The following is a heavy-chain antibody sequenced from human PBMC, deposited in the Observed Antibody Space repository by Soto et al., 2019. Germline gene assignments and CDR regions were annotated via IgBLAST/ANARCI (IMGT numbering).Heavy chain of an antibody. CDR3: ARDRGSYGMDV. J-gene: IGHJ6*02. V-gene: IGHV4-31*03. CDR1: GGSISSGGY. CDR2: IYGSGIT. Sequence: QVQLQESGPGLVKPSETLSLTCTVSGGSISSGGYWTWVRQRPGKGLEWIGYIYGSGITYYSPSLVRRGSISMDTSKNQFSLKMTSVTAATTPVYFCARDRGSYGMDVWGQGTTVTVSS.